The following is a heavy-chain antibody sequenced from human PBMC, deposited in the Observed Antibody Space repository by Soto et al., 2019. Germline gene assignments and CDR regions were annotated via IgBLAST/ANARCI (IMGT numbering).Heavy chain of an antibody. V-gene: IGHV1-69*12. CDR3: VRVVATPGPPAH. D-gene: IGHD2-15*01. CDR1: GGTFSSYA. Sequence: QVQLVQSGAEVRQPASSVKVSCKTSGGTFSSYAISWVRQAPGQGLEWMGGIVPIVGTTTYAQKFQGRVTITADEATSTAYMQLTRLRSDDTAVYYCVRVVATPGPPAHWGQGTLVPFSS. J-gene: IGHJ4*02. CDR2: IVPIVGTT.